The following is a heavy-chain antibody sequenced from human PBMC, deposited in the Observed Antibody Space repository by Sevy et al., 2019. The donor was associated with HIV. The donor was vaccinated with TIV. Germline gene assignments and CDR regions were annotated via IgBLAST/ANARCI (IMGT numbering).Heavy chain of an antibody. CDR3: ARSSSAYPYHFDY. CDR2: IFHSGNT. J-gene: IGHJ4*02. Sequence: SETLSLTCAVSGGSISTDLYSWNWIRQPPGKGLEWIGYIFHSGNTYYNPSLKSRVPISIDRSKNQFSLNLSSVTAADTAVYYCARSSSAYPYHFDYWGQGTLVTVSS. CDR1: GGSISTDLYS. V-gene: IGHV4-30-2*01.